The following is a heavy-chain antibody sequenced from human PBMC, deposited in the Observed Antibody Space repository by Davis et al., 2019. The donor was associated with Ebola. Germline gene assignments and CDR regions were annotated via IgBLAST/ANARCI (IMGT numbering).Heavy chain of an antibody. CDR3: ARGRGFREFPTAGYYYYGMDV. J-gene: IGHJ6*02. CDR2: IIPIFGTA. D-gene: IGHD3-10*01. CDR1: GGTFSSYA. V-gene: IGHV1-69*13. Sequence: AASVKVSCKASGGTFSSYAISWVRQAPGQGLEWMGGIIPIFGTANYAQKFQGRVTITADESTSTAYMELSSLRSEDTAVYYCARGRGFREFPTAGYYYYGMDVWGQGTTVTVSS.